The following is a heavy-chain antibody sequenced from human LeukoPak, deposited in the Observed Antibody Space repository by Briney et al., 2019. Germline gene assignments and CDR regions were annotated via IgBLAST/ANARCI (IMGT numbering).Heavy chain of an antibody. Sequence: GGSLRLSCAASGFTVSNNYMSWVRQAPGKGLEWVSVIYSGGSTYYADSVKGRFTISRDNSKNTLYLQMNSLRAEDTAVYYCARPLHYYGSGSSLNYWGQGTLVTVSS. V-gene: IGHV3-53*05. J-gene: IGHJ4*02. CDR2: IYSGGST. CDR1: GFTVSNNY. CDR3: ARPLHYYGSGSSLNY. D-gene: IGHD3-10*01.